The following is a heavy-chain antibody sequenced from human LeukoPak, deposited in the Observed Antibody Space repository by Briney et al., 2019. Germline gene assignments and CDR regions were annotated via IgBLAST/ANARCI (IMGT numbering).Heavy chain of an antibody. Sequence: PSETLSLTCIVSGGSMSSYYWSWIRQPPGKGLEWIGYIYYNGNTNYNPSLESRVTMSVDTSKNHFSLKLTSVTPADTAVYYCARFLYGDPYWGQGTLVTVPS. CDR2: IYYNGNT. J-gene: IGHJ4*02. CDR1: GGSMSSYY. CDR3: ARFLYGDPY. V-gene: IGHV4-59*01. D-gene: IGHD2-21*02.